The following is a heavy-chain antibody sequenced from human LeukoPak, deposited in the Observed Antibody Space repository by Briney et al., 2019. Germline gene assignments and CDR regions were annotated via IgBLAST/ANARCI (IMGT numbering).Heavy chain of an antibody. CDR3: AKVKVVAYDFWSGSWGMDV. D-gene: IGHD3-3*01. J-gene: IGHJ6*02. CDR2: ISGSGGST. Sequence: GGSLRLSCAASGFTFSSYAMSWVRQAPGKGLEWVSAISGSGGSTYYADSVKGRFTISRDNSKNTLYLQTNSLRAEDTAVYYCAKVKVVAYDFWSGSWGMDVWGQGTTVTVSS. V-gene: IGHV3-23*01. CDR1: GFTFSSYA.